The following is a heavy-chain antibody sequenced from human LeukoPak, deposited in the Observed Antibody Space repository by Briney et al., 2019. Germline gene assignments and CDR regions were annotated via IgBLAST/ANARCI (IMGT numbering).Heavy chain of an antibody. J-gene: IGHJ6*03. CDR3: ARGSYYGGNPYYYYYVDV. D-gene: IGHD4-23*01. CDR1: GGSISNYY. CDR2: IHNSGST. Sequence: PSETLSLTCTVSGGSISNYYWSWIRQTPGKGLEWIGYIHNSGSTKYNPSLKSPVSISVDTSKNQFSLKLSSVTAADTAVYYCARGSYYGGNPYYYYYVDVWGKGTTVTVSS. V-gene: IGHV4-59*01.